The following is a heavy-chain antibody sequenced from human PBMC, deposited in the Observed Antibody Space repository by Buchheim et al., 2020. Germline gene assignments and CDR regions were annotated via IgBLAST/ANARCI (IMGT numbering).Heavy chain of an antibody. CDR2: IGTSSRFT. V-gene: IGHV3-11*06. CDR3: VRVGHYDILTGYPGWFDP. Sequence: QVQLVESGGGLVKPGGSLRLSCAASGFTFSDHYMSWIRQAQGKGLEWISYIGTSSRFTNYADSVKGRFNISRDNAKNSLYLQMNSLRAEDTAVYYCVRVGHYDILTGYPGWFDPWGQGT. CDR1: GFTFSDHY. J-gene: IGHJ5*02. D-gene: IGHD3-9*01.